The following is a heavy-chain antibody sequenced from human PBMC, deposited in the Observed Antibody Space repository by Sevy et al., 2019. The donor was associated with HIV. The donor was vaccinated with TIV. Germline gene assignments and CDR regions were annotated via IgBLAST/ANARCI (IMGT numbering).Heavy chain of an antibody. CDR2: IYYSGST. D-gene: IGHD1-26*01. CDR3: ARDRRAVNYYYYYMDV. J-gene: IGHJ6*03. CDR1: GGSISSGGYY. V-gene: IGHV4-31*03. Sequence: SETLSLTCTVSGGSISSGGYYWSWIRQHPGKGLEWIGYIYYSGSTYYNPSLKSRVTISVDTSKNQFSLKPSSVTAADTAVYYCARDRRAVNYYYYYMDVWGKGTTVTVSS.